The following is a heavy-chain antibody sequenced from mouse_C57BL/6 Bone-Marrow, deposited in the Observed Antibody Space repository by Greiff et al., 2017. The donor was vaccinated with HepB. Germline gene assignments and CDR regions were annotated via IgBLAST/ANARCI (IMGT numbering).Heavy chain of an antibody. CDR1: GYTFTSYW. CDR2: IYPSDSET. Sequence: QVQLQQPGAELVRPGSSVKLSCKASGYTFTSYWMDWVQQRPGQGLEWIGNIYPSDSETHYNQKFKDKATLTVDKSSSTAYMQLSSLTSEDSAVDYCARSITTVVAGDYFDYWGQGTTLTVSS. CDR3: ARSITTVVAGDYFDY. V-gene: IGHV1-61*01. D-gene: IGHD1-1*01. J-gene: IGHJ2*01.